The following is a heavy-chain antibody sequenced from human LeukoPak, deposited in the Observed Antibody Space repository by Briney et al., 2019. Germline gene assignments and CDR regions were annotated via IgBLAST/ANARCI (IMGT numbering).Heavy chain of an antibody. Sequence: ASVKVSCKASGFTFTSSAVQWVRQARGQRLEWIGWIVVGSGNTSYAQKFQERVTITRDMSTSTAYMELSSLRSEDTAVYYCATPAGSGYTFDYWGQGTLVTVSS. V-gene: IGHV1-58*01. CDR3: ATPAGSGYTFDY. CDR2: IVVGSGNT. CDR1: GFTFTSSA. D-gene: IGHD6-19*01. J-gene: IGHJ4*02.